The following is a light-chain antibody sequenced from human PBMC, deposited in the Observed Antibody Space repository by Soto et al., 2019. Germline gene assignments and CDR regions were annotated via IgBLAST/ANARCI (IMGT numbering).Light chain of an antibody. CDR2: DVS. V-gene: IGKV3-11*01. Sequence: EVVLTQSPATLSLSPRARATLSCRASQSVGNFLAWYQQKPGQAPRLLIYDVSNRAIGIPARFGGSGSGTDFTLTIRKLEPEDFAVYYCQHRANWPPSVTFGGGTRV. CDR1: QSVGNF. J-gene: IGKJ4*01. CDR3: QHRANWPPSVT.